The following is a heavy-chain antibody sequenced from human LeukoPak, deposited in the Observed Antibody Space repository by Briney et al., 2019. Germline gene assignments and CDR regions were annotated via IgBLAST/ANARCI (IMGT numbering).Heavy chain of an antibody. CDR1: GVTVSSNY. D-gene: IGHD4-17*01. V-gene: IGHV3-66*01. Sequence: GGSLRLSCAASGVTVSSNYMSGGRQAPGKGLEWLSAIYSGGSQYYADSVKGRFTISRDNYKNTLYLQMNSLRAEDTAVYYCARVDYGDYGFDYWGQGTLVSVSS. CDR3: ARVDYGDYGFDY. CDR2: IYSGGSQ. J-gene: IGHJ4*02.